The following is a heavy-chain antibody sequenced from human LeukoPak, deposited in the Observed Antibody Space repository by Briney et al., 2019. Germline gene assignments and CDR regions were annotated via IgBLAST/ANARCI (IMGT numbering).Heavy chain of an antibody. CDR2: INPNSGGT. CDR3: ARSSRLGGVVVVAASFDH. CDR1: GYTFTGYY. Sequence: GASVKVSCKACGYTFTGYYMHWVRQAPGQGLEWMGWINPNSGGTNYAQKFQGRVTMTRDTSISTAYMELSRLRSDDTAVYYCARSSRLGGVVVVAASFDHWGQGTLVTVSS. J-gene: IGHJ5*02. D-gene: IGHD2-15*01. V-gene: IGHV1-2*02.